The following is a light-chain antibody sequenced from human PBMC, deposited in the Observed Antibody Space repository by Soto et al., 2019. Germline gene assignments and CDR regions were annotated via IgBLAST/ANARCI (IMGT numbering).Light chain of an antibody. J-gene: IGLJ1*01. CDR1: SSDVGGYNY. CDR3: SSYTSSSTPYV. Sequence: QSALTQPASVSGSPGQSITISCTGTSSDVGGYNYVSWYQQHPGKAPKLMIYDVSNRPSGVSNRFSGSKSGNTASLTISVLQAEDEADYYCSSYTSSSTPYVFGTGTKLTLL. V-gene: IGLV2-14*01. CDR2: DVS.